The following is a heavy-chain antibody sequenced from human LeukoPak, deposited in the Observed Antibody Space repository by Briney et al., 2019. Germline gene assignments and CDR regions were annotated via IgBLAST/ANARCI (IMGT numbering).Heavy chain of an antibody. V-gene: IGHV1-18*01. CDR3: ARDQGWFGEIGMDV. D-gene: IGHD3-10*01. Sequence: ASVKVSCKASGYTFTSYGISWVRQAPGQGLEWMGWISAYNGNTNYAQKLQGRVTMTTDTSTSTAYVGLRSLRSDATAVYCCARDQGWFGEIGMDVWGKGTTVTVSS. CDR2: ISAYNGNT. CDR1: GYTFTSYG. J-gene: IGHJ6*03.